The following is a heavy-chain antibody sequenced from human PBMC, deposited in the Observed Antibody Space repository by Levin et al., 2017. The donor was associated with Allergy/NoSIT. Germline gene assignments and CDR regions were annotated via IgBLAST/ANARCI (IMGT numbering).Heavy chain of an antibody. J-gene: IGHJ3*02. Sequence: SQTLSLPCTVSGGSISSYYWSWIRQPPGKGLEWIGYIYYSGSTNYNPSLKSRVTISVDTSKNQFSLKLSSVTAADTAVYYCASSVAGTAYDAFDSWGQGTMVTVSS. V-gene: IGHV4-59*08. CDR3: ASSVAGTAYDAFDS. CDR1: GGSISSYY. CDR2: IYYSGST. D-gene: IGHD6-19*01.